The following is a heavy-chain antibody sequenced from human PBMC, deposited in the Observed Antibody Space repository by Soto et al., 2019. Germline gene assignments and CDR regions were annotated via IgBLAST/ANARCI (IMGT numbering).Heavy chain of an antibody. J-gene: IGHJ6*03. D-gene: IGHD3-3*01. CDR1: GFTFSSYS. Sequence: GGSLRLSCAASGFTFSSYSMNWVRQAPGKGLEWVSYISSSSSTIYYADSVKGRFTISRDNAKNSLYLQMNSLRAEDTAVYYCARYPIDWLEWQTTYYYYMDVWGKGTTVTVSS. CDR2: ISSSSSTI. CDR3: ARYPIDWLEWQTTYYYYMDV. V-gene: IGHV3-48*01.